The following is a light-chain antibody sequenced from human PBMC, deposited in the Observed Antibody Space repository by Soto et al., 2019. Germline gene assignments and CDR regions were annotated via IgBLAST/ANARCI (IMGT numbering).Light chain of an antibody. Sequence: EIMMTQSPAALSVSPGERATLSCRASQSISINLAWYQQKPGQSPRLLIYGASTRATGIPARFSGSGSGTEFTLTISSLQSEDVAVYYCQQYNNWPLTFGGGTKVEIK. CDR3: QQYNNWPLT. CDR2: GAS. V-gene: IGKV3-15*01. CDR1: QSISIN. J-gene: IGKJ4*01.